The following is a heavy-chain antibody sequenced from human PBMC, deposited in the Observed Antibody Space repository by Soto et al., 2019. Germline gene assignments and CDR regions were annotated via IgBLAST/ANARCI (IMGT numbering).Heavy chain of an antibody. CDR1: GFTFSSYG. V-gene: IGHV3-30*18. J-gene: IGHJ4*02. CDR2: ISYDGSNK. CDR3: AKDLTNYDILTPWLDY. Sequence: HPGGSLRLSCAASGFTFSSYGMHWVRQAPGKGLEWVAVISYDGSNKYYADSVKGRFTISRDNSKNTLYLQMNSLRAEDTAVYYCAKDLTNYDILTPWLDYWGQGTLVTVSS. D-gene: IGHD3-9*01.